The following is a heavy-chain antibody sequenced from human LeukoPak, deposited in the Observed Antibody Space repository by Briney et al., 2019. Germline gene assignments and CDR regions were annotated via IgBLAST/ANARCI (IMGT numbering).Heavy chain of an antibody. CDR3: ASGGAFGSFDI. CDR1: GFTFSNYD. CDR2: ISSRSSNI. Sequence: GGSLRLSCAASGFTFSNYDMNWVRQAPGRGLEWVSSISSRSSNIYYVDSVKGRFTISRDNAKKSLYLQMNSLRAEDTAVYYCASGGAFGSFDIWGQGTMVTVSS. D-gene: IGHD3-16*01. J-gene: IGHJ3*02. V-gene: IGHV3-21*01.